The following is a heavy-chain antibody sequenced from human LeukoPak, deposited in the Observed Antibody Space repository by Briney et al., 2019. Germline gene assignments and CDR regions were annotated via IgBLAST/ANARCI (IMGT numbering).Heavy chain of an antibody. J-gene: IGHJ3*02. CDR2: IIPIFGTA. CDR3: ARGTRRHDVDYLRTGAFDI. CDR1: GGTFSSYA. V-gene: IGHV1-69*06. D-gene: IGHD3-16*01. Sequence: GASVKVSCKASGGTFSSYAISWVRQAPGQGLEWMGGIIPIFGTANYAQKFQGRVTITADKSTSTAYMELSSLRSEDTAVYYCARGTRRHDVDYLRTGAFDIWGQGTMVTVSS.